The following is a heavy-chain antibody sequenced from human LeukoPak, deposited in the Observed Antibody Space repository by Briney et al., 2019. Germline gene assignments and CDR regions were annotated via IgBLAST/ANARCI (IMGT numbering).Heavy chain of an antibody. CDR1: GFSFSNFW. D-gene: IGHD6-6*01. CDR2: IKPDGSAT. CDR3: ARGGGSSC. Sequence: GGSLRLTCGASGFSFSNFWMSWVRQAPGKGLEWVANIKPDGSATNYVDSVKGRFTISRDNAKNSLDLQMNSLGAEDTAVYYCARGGGSSCWGQGTLVTVSS. J-gene: IGHJ4*02. V-gene: IGHV3-7*01.